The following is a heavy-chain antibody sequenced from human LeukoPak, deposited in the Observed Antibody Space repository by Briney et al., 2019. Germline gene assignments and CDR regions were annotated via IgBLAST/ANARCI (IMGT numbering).Heavy chain of an antibody. J-gene: IGHJ4*02. V-gene: IGHV1-2*02. D-gene: IGHD2-15*01. CDR1: GYTFTRYY. CDR3: ARGGGPSCLLGHCSGGSRY. CDR2: INPNSGGT. Sequence: ASVKVSCKASGYTFTRYYMHWVRQAPGQPLEWMGWINPNSGGTNYAQKLQRRVTITSDTSISTASIEPRRLISDDTTVYYVARGGGPSCLLGHCSGGSRYWGQGTLVTVSS.